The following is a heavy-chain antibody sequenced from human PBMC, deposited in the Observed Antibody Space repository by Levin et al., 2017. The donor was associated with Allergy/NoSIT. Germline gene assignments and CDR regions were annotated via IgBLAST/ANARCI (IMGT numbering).Heavy chain of an antibody. V-gene: IGHV1-8*01. CDR3: ASPSGLPFSYYCMAV. CDR1: GYTFSSHD. Sequence: ASVKVSCKSSGYTFSSHDINWVRQAPGQGLEWLGWMSPTSGNTGYSQKFQGRVTMTRDTAISTAYMELSGLTSDDTAVYYCASPSGLPFSYYCMAVWGQGTTVTVSS. CDR2: MSPTSGNT. D-gene: IGHD6-19*01. J-gene: IGHJ6*02.